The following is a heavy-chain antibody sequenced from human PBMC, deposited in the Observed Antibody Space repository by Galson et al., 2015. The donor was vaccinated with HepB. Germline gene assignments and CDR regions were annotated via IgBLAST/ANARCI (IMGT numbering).Heavy chain of an antibody. CDR2: INHSGST. D-gene: IGHD6-19*01. CDR1: GGSFSGYY. V-gene: IGHV4-34*01. CDR3: AREQAVASAFDI. Sequence: SETLSLTCTVYGGSFSGYYWSWIRQPPGKGLEWIGEINHSGSTNYNPSLKSRVTISVDTSKNQFSLKLSSVTAADTAVYYCAREQAVASAFDIWGQGTMVTVSS. J-gene: IGHJ3*02.